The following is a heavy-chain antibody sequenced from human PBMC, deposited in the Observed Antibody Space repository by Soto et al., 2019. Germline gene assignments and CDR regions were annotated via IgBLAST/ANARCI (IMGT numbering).Heavy chain of an antibody. CDR2: IIPIFGTA. CDR1: GGTFSSYA. CDR3: ARTDCSGGSCYSHYYYYGMDV. Sequence: QVQLVQSGAEVKKPGSSVKVSCKASGGTFSSYAISWVRQAPGQGLEWMGGIIPIFGTANYAQKFQGRVTITADECTSTAYMELSSLRSEDTAVYYCARTDCSGGSCYSHYYYYGMDVWGQGTTVTVSS. J-gene: IGHJ6*02. V-gene: IGHV1-69*01. D-gene: IGHD2-15*01.